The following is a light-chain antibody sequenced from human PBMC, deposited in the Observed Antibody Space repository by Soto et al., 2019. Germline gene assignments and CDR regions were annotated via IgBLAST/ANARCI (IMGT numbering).Light chain of an antibody. CDR3: QTWGTWWV. V-gene: IGLV4-69*01. Sequence: QPVLTQSPSASASLGASVKLTCTLSSGHSSYAIAWHQQQPEKGPRYLMKLNSDGSHSKGDGIPDRFSGSSSGAERYLTISSLQSEDEADYYCQTWGTWWVFGGGTKLTVL. CDR1: SGHSSYA. J-gene: IGLJ3*02. CDR2: LNSDGSH.